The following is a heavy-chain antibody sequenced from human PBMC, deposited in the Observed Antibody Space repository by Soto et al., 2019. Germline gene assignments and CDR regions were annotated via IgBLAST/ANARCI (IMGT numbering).Heavy chain of an antibody. J-gene: IGHJ4*02. Sequence: GVLRLSCAASGFTFSRYAMSWVRQAPGKGLEWVSVISGSGGSTYYADSVKGRFTISRDNSKNTLYLQMNSLRAEDTAVYYCAKVDTAMVIVDYWGQGTLVTVSS. CDR1: GFTFSRYA. CDR2: ISGSGGST. V-gene: IGHV3-23*01. CDR3: AKVDTAMVIVDY. D-gene: IGHD5-18*01.